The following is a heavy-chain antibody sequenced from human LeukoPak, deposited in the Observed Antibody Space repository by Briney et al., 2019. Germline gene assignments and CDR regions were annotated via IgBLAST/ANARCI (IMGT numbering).Heavy chain of an antibody. CDR3: ARSGSYGSFDY. J-gene: IGHJ4*02. D-gene: IGHD5-18*01. CDR2: ISSSSSYI. Sequence: GGSLRLSCAASGFTFSSYSMNWVRQAPGKGLEWVSSISSSSSYIYYADSVKGRFTISRDNARNSMYLQMNSLRAEDTAVYYCARSGSYGSFDYWGQGTLVTVSS. CDR1: GFTFSSYS. V-gene: IGHV3-21*01.